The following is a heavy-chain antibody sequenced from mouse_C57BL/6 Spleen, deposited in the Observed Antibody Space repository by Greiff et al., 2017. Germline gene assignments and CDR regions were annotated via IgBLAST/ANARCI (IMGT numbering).Heavy chain of an antibody. CDR2: INYDGSST. V-gene: IGHV5-16*01. J-gene: IGHJ2*01. CDR1: GFTFSDYY. Sequence: DVKLVESEGGLVQPGSSMKLSCTASGFTFSDYYMAWVRQVPEKGLEWVANINYDGSSTYYLDSLKSRFIISRDNAKNILYLQMSSLKSEDTATYYCARETTVVSFDYWGQGTTLTVSS. CDR3: ARETTVVSFDY. D-gene: IGHD1-1*01.